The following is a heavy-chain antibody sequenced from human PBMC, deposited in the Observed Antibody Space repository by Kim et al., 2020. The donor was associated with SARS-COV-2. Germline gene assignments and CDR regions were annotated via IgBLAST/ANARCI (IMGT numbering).Heavy chain of an antibody. Sequence: GGSLRLSCTPSGFTFSNYGMHWVRQYPGKGLEWVAIIWSDGSKKYYRDSVKGRFTISRDNSKNSLYLQMNSLRAEDTAMYYCARLGPGTYGPLDYWGQGVLVTVSS. CDR1: GFTFSNYG. J-gene: IGHJ4*02. V-gene: IGHV3-33*01. CDR3: ARLGPGTYGPLDY. CDR2: IWSDGSKK. D-gene: IGHD3-10*01.